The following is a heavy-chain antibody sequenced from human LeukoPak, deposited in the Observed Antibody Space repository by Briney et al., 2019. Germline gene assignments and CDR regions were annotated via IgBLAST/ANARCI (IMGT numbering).Heavy chain of an antibody. V-gene: IGHV1-2*02. CDR2: IDPNSGGT. J-gene: IGHJ4*02. D-gene: IGHD3-22*01. Sequence: EASVKVSCKASVYTFTGYYMHWVRQAPGQGLEWMGWIDPNSGGTNYAQKFQGRVTMTRDTSISTAYMELSRLRSDDTAVYYCAMTPYYYDSSGYYLRWGQGTLVTVSS. CDR1: VYTFTGYY. CDR3: AMTPYYYDSSGYYLR.